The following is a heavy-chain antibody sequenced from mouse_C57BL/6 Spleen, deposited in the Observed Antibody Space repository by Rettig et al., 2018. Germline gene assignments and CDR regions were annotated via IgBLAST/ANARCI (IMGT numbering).Heavy chain of an antibody. CDR2: IDPETGGT. V-gene: IGHV1-15*01. CDR3: TPYAY. Sequence: LEWIGAIDPETGGTAYNQKFKGKAILTADKSSSTAYMELRSLTSEDSAVYYCTPYAYWGQGTLVTVSA. J-gene: IGHJ3*01.